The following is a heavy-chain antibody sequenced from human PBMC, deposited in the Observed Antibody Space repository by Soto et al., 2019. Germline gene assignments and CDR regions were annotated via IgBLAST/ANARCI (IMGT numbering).Heavy chain of an antibody. J-gene: IGHJ6*02. CDR2: INPSGGST. Sequence: ASVKVSCKASGYTFTSYYMHWVRQAPGQGLEWMGIINPSGGSTSYAQKFQGRVTMTRDTSTSTVYMELSSLRSEDTAVYYCARDNSIAAAGNGMDVWGQGTTVTVSS. CDR3: ARDNSIAAAGNGMDV. D-gene: IGHD6-13*01. CDR1: GYTFTSYY. V-gene: IGHV1-46*01.